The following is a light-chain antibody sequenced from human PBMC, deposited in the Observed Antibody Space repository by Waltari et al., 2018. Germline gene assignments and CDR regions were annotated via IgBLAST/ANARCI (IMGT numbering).Light chain of an antibody. CDR3: CSYAGSITFWV. V-gene: IGLV2-11*01. CDR1: SSEVGGYNH. Sequence: QSALTQPRSVSGSPGQSVTIPCTGTSSEVGGYNHVYWYQHHPGKAPKLTIYDFTKRPSGVPDRFSASKSDNTASLTISGLQAEDEADYYCCSYAGSITFWVFGGGTKLTVL. CDR2: DFT. J-gene: IGLJ3*02.